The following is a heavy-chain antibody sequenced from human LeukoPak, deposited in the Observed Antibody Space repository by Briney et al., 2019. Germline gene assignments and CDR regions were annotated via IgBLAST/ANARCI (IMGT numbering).Heavy chain of an antibody. V-gene: IGHV3-33*08. Sequence: GGSLRLSCAASGLTFSSYAMNWVRQAPGKGLEWVAVIWYDGSNKYYADSVKGRFTISRDNSKNTLYLQMNSLRAEDTAVYYCARDLMVRGVMRGYPFDYWGQGTLVTVSS. J-gene: IGHJ4*02. D-gene: IGHD3-10*01. CDR3: ARDLMVRGVMRGYPFDY. CDR1: GLTFSSYA. CDR2: IWYDGSNK.